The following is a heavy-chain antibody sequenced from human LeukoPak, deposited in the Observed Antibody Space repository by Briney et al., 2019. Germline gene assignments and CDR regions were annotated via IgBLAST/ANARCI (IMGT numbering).Heavy chain of an antibody. D-gene: IGHD3-10*01. CDR1: GYTFTGYY. CDR2: INPNSGGT. V-gene: IGHV1-2*02. CDR3: ARGGPSMVRGVIMIDY. J-gene: IGHJ4*02. Sequence: GASVKVSCKASGYTFTGYYMHWVRQAPGQGLEWMGWINPNSGGTNYAQKFQGRVTMTRDTSISTAYMELSRLRSDDTAVYYCARGGPSMVRGVIMIDYWGQGTLVTVSS.